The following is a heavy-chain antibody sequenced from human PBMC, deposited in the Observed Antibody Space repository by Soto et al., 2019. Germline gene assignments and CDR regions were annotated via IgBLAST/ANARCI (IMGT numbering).Heavy chain of an antibody. V-gene: IGHV1-18*01. Sequence: QVQLVQSGAEVREPGASVKVSCKASGYTFTNYGVSWVRQAPGQGLEWMGWIGGYKGNTNYAQKLQGRVTLPTDTSLSTAYRELMSLRSDDTAVYYCAPHTLDTGMPSGYWGQGTLVTVSS. CDR3: APHTLDTGMPSGY. CDR2: IGGYKGNT. CDR1: GYTFTNYG. D-gene: IGHD5-18*01. J-gene: IGHJ4*02.